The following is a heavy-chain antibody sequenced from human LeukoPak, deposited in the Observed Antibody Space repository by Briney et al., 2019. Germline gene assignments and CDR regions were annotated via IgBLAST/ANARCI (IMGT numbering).Heavy chain of an antibody. J-gene: IGHJ4*02. Sequence: SETLSLTCTVSGGSISSYYWSWIRQPAGKGLEWIGRIYTSGSTNYNPSLKSRVTMSVDTSKNQFSLKLSSVTAADTAVYYCASTYYDFWSGYSGAIDYWGQGTLVTVSS. CDR3: ASTYYDFWSGYSGAIDY. CDR1: GGSISSYY. V-gene: IGHV4-4*07. CDR2: IYTSGST. D-gene: IGHD3-3*01.